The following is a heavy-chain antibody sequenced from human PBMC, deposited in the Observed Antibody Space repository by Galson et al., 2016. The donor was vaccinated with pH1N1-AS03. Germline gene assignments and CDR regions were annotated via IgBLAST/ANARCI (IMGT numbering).Heavy chain of an antibody. CDR3: ARETTGTEHIVVVTGRYGYYYMDV. D-gene: IGHD2-21*02. V-gene: IGHV3-7*03. J-gene: IGHJ6*03. CDR2: INQDENEK. Sequence: SLRLSCAASGFAFKSYWMSWVRQAPGKGLEWVANINQDENEKYCVDAVKGRFTISRDNAKNSLYLEMNSMRAEDTGLYYCARETTGTEHIVVVTGRYGYYYMDVWGKGTTVTVSS. CDR1: GFAFKSYW.